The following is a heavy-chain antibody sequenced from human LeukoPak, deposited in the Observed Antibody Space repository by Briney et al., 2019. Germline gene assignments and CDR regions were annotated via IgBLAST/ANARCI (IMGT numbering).Heavy chain of an antibody. D-gene: IGHD3-10*01. V-gene: IGHV3-7*03. CDR3: AKESGARVNWFDP. Sequence: QPGGSLRLSCAASGFTFSSYWMSWVRQAPGKGLEWVANIKQDGSEKYYVDSVKGRFTISRDNAKNSLYLQMNSLRAEDTAVYYCAKESGARVNWFDPWGQGTQVTVSS. CDR2: IKQDGSEK. J-gene: IGHJ5*02. CDR1: GFTFSSYW.